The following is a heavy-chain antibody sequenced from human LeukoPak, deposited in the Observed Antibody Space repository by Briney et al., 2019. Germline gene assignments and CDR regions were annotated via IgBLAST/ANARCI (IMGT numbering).Heavy chain of an antibody. Sequence: GASVKVSCKASGYTFTSYYMHRVRQAPGQGLEWMGIINPSGGSTSYAQKFQGRVTMTRDTPTSTVYMELSSLRSEDTAVYYCARAEENFWSGYTASAPSLFDYWGQGTLVTVSS. CDR3: ARAEENFWSGYTASAPSLFDY. CDR2: INPSGGST. CDR1: GYTFTSYY. D-gene: IGHD3-3*01. V-gene: IGHV1-46*01. J-gene: IGHJ4*02.